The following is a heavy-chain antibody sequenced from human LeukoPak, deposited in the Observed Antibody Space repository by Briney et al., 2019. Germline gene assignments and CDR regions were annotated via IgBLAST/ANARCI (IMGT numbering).Heavy chain of an antibody. CDR3: ARPRGTYSSGWYFDY. V-gene: IGHV5-51*01. CDR1: GYTFTSYW. D-gene: IGHD6-19*01. J-gene: IGHJ4*02. Sequence: KVSCKASGYTFTSYWIGWVRQMPGKGLEWMGIIYPGDSDTRYIPSFQGQVTVSADKSISTAYLQWSSLKASDTAMYYCARPRGTYSSGWYFDYWGQGTLVTVSS. CDR2: IYPGDSDT.